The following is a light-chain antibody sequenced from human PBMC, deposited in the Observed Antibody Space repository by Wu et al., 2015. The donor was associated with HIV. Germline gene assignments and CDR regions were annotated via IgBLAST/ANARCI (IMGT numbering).Light chain of an antibody. CDR1: QSVSTTY. CDR3: QYYNHSFSEGT. V-gene: IGKV3D-20*02. CDR2: HAS. Sequence: IVLTQSPDTVSLSPGDRATLSCRASQSVSTTYLAWYQQKLGQAPRLLIHHASTRATGIPDRFSGSGSGTDFTLTISSLQPDDFATYYCQYYNHSFSEGTFGQGTKVEIK. J-gene: IGKJ1*01.